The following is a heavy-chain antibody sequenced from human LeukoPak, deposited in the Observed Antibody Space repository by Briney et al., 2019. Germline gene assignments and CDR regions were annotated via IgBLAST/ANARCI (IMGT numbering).Heavy chain of an antibody. Sequence: GSLRLSCAASGFTFSSYGMHWVRQAPGKGLEWIGYIYYSGSTNYNPSLKSRVTISVDTSKNQFSLKLSSVTAADTAVYYCARGLRQWLAFDAFDIWGQGTVVTVSS. CDR3: ARGLRQWLAFDAFDI. V-gene: IGHV4-59*01. CDR1: GFTFSSYG. D-gene: IGHD6-19*01. J-gene: IGHJ3*02. CDR2: IYYSGST.